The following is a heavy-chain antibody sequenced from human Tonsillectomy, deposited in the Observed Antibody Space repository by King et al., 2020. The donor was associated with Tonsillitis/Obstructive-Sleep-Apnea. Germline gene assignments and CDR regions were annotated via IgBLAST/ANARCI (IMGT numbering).Heavy chain of an antibody. CDR3: AKDVRWGELSSIRDAFDI. CDR1: GFTFGDYA. V-gene: IGHV3-9*01. J-gene: IGHJ3*02. CDR2: ISWNSNNI. Sequence: VQLVQSGGDLVQPGRSLRLSCAASGFTFGDYAMHWVRQAPGKGLEWGSSISWNSNNIGYADSVKGRFTISRDNAKTSLYLQMNSLRAEDTALYYCAKDVRWGELSSIRDAFDIWGQGTTVIVSS. D-gene: IGHD3-16*02.